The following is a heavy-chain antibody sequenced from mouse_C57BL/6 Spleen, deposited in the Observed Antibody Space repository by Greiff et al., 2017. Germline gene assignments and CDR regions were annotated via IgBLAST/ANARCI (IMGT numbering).Heavy chain of an antibody. J-gene: IGHJ2*01. CDR2: FHPYNDDT. CDR1: GYTFTAYP. Sequence: QVQLKESGAELVKPGASVKMSCKASGYTFTAYPIEWMKQNHGKSLEWIGNFHPYNDDTKYNEKFKGKATLTVEKSSSTVYLELSRLTSDDSAVYYCERGDDYDGGYFDYWGQGTTLTVSS. D-gene: IGHD2-4*01. V-gene: IGHV1-47*01. CDR3: ERGDDYDGGYFDY.